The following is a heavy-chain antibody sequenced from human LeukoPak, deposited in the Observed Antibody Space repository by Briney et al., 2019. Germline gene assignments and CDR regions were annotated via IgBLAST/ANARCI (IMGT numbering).Heavy chain of an antibody. D-gene: IGHD4-23*01. CDR2: INPSGIST. J-gene: IGHJ5*02. V-gene: IGHV1-46*01. Sequence: ASVKVSCKSSGYIFTNHYMHWVRQAPGQGLEWMGLINPSGISTLYAEKFRGRIIMTRDMSTATDYMELSSLRSEDTAVYYCARDNSIADRGWWFDPWGQGALVTVSS. CDR3: ARDNSIADRGWWFDP. CDR1: GYIFTNHY.